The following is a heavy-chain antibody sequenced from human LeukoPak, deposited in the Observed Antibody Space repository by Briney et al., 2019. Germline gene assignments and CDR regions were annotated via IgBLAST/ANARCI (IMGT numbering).Heavy chain of an antibody. V-gene: IGHV3-23*01. CDR1: GFTFSSYA. CDR3: ARKGAGYSGYGIDY. D-gene: IGHD5-12*01. CDR2: ISGSGDST. J-gene: IGHJ4*02. Sequence: PGGSLRLSCAASGFTFSSYAMSWVRQAPGKGVEWVSAISGSGDSTYYADSVKGRFTISRDDAKNSLYLQMNSLRAEDTAVYYCARKGAGYSGYGIDYWGQGTLVTVSS.